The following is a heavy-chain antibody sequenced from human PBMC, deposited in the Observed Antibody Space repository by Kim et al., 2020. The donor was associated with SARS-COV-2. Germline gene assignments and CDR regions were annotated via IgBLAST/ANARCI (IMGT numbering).Heavy chain of an antibody. CDR3: ARSVASTTAY. D-gene: IGHD1-26*01. J-gene: IGHJ4*02. CDR2: GAT. V-gene: IGHV3-23*01. Sequence: GATIYADSVKGPFTISRDNSRDTVYLEMSSLRDHDTAVYYCARSVASTTAYWGQGTLVTVSS.